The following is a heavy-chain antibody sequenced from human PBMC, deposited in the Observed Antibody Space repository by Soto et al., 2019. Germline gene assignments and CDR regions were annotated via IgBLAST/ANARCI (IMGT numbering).Heavy chain of an antibody. CDR2: IWYDGSNK. J-gene: IGHJ4*02. D-gene: IGHD3-9*01. V-gene: IGHV3-33*01. CDR1: GFTFSSYG. CDR3: AREGRYFDWLLPDY. Sequence: PGGSLRLSCAASGFTFSSYGMHWVRQAPGKGLEWVAVIWYDGSNKYYADSVKGRFTISRDNSKNTLYLQMNSLRAEDTAVYYCAREGRYFDWLLPDYWGQGTLVTVSS.